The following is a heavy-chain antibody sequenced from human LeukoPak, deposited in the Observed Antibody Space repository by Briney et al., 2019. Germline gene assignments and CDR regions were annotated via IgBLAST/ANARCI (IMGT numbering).Heavy chain of an antibody. CDR3: ARDGGLYCSGGNCYGGLDYYYYMDV. CDR1: GGTFSSYA. CDR2: IIPIFGTA. J-gene: IGHJ6*03. V-gene: IGHV1-69*06. Sequence: ASVKVSCEASGGTFSSYAISWVRQAPGQGLEWMGGIIPIFGTANYAQKFQGRVTITADKSTSTAYMELSSLRSEDTAVYYCARDGGLYCSGGNCYGGLDYYYYMDVWGKGTTVTVSS. D-gene: IGHD2-15*01.